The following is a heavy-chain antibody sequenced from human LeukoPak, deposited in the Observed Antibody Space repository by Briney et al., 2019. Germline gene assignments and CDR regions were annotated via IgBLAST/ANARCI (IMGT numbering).Heavy chain of an antibody. J-gene: IGHJ4*02. Sequence: GGSLRLSCAASGFTFSSYGMHWVRQAPGKGLEWVAVIWYDGSNKYYADSVKGRFAISRDDSKNTLYLRVNSLRAEDTAVYYCARAGSIAVAGTGYFDYWGQGTLVTVSS. V-gene: IGHV3-33*01. CDR3: ARAGSIAVAGTGYFDY. CDR1: GFTFSSYG. CDR2: IWYDGSNK. D-gene: IGHD6-19*01.